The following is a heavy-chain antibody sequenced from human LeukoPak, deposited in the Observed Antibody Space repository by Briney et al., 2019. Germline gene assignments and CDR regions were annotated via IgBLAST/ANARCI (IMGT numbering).Heavy chain of an antibody. D-gene: IGHD4-17*01. V-gene: IGHV3-49*04. J-gene: IGHJ4*02. CDR3: TRGALDRSGDSNYHFDY. CDR2: IRSKAYTGAT. CDR1: GFTFGVYA. Sequence: GRSLRLSCTASGFTFGVYAMTWVRQAPGKGLEWVSFIRSKAYTGATNYAASVKGRFTISRDDSESIAYLQMNSLQTEDTAVYYCTRGALDRSGDSNYHFDYWGQGTLVTVSS.